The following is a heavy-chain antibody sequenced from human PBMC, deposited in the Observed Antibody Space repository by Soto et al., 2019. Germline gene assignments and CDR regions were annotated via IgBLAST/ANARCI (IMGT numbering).Heavy chain of an antibody. Sequence: EVQLVESGGGSVQPGGSLRLSCVASGITFSGYWMHWVRQVPGKGLVWVARVDSDGSGTSYADSVKGRFIISRDNAKNTLYLKMNSLRVEDTAVYYCATVFEHWGQGIPVTVSS. CDR1: GITFSGYW. J-gene: IGHJ4*02. CDR3: ATVFEH. CDR2: VDSDGSGT. V-gene: IGHV3-74*01.